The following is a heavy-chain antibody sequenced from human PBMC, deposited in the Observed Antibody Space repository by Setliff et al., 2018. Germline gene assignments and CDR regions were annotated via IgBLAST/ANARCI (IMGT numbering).Heavy chain of an antibody. CDR1: GLTFTTFS. Sequence: ASVKVSCKASGLTFTTFSISWVLQAPGQGLEWMGWITNYNGKTDYAQKFQDRVILTTDTSTNTAYMELRNLRPDDKAIYYCATRTPVTFSGVVTTVWGQGSLVTVSS. CDR3: ATRTPVTFSGVVTTV. CDR2: ITNYNGKT. V-gene: IGHV1-18*01. D-gene: IGHD3-3*01. J-gene: IGHJ4*02.